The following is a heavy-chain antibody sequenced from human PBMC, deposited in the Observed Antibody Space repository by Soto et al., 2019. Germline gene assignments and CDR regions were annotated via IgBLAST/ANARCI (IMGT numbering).Heavy chain of an antibody. CDR3: ARARPTTVVTPAFDY. D-gene: IGHD4-17*01. J-gene: IGHJ4*02. V-gene: IGHV1-69*13. CDR2: IIPIFGTA. CDR1: GGTFSSYA. Sequence: RASVKVSCKASGGTFSSYAISWVRQAPGQGLEWMGGIIPIFGTANYAQKFQGRVTITADESTSTAYMELSSLRSEDTAVYYCARARPTTVVTPAFDYWGQGTLVTVSS.